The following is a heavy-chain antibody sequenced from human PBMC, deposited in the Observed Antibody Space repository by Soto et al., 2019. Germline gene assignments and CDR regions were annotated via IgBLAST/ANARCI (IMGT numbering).Heavy chain of an antibody. CDR1: GYRLSNYY. CDR2: VNPSDGRA. Sequence: QVDLVQSGAEVKKPGASVKMSCKSSGYRLSNYYMHWVRQAPGQGLEWMGIVNPSDGRANYARKFQGRVTMTWDTSTTTRYMEVNSLRSDDTAIYYCARAELIVAGQAFDSWGQGTLVTGSS. V-gene: IGHV1-46*01. D-gene: IGHD5-12*01. CDR3: ARAELIVAGQAFDS. J-gene: IGHJ4*02.